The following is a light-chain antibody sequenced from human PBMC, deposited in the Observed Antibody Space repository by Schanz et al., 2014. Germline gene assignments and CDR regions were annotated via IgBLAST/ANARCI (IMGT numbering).Light chain of an antibody. V-gene: IGLV4-69*01. CDR2: LNSDGSH. CDR1: SGHSTYA. Sequence: QLVLTQSPSASASLGASVKLTCTLSSGHSTYAIAWHQQQAEKGPRFLMNLNSDGSHSKGDGIPDRFSGSSSGAERFLTISILQSEDEAVYYCQTWGTGIRVFGGGTKLTVL. CDR3: QTWGTGIRV. J-gene: IGLJ2*01.